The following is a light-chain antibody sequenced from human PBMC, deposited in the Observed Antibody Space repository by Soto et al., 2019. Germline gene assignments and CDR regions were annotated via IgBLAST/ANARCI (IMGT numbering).Light chain of an antibody. J-gene: IGLJ3*02. CDR1: DSNIGAGYD. V-gene: IGLV1-40*01. Sequence: QSVLTQPPSVSGAPGQTVPISCSGSDSNIGAGYDLHWYQQVPGTAPKLLIHSNYLRASGVPDRFSASKSVTSASLAIIGLQADDEADYYCQSYDTRLGDWVFGGGTKLTVL. CDR3: QSYDTRLGDWV. CDR2: SNY.